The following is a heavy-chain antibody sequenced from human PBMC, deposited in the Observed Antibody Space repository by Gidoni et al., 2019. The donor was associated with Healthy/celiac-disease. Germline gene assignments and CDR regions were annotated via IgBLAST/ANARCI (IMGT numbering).Heavy chain of an antibody. Sequence: QVQLQESGPGLVKPSETLSLTCTVSGGSISSYSWSWIRQPAGKGLEWIGRIYTSGSTNYNPSLKSRVTMSVDTSKNQFSLKLSSVTAADTAVYYCARDAVVVPAASVGPPNNWFDPWGQGTLVTVSS. CDR2: IYTSGST. CDR3: ARDAVVVPAASVGPPNNWFDP. D-gene: IGHD2-2*01. J-gene: IGHJ5*02. CDR1: GGSISSYS. V-gene: IGHV4-4*07.